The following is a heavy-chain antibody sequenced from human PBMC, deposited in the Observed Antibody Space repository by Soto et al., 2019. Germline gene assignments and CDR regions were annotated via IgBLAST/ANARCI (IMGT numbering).Heavy chain of an antibody. CDR2: RGGDGSDK. CDR3: AMSGDCTGTSCHLRGPFDF. V-gene: IGHV3-33*01. CDR1: GFTLSLYA. Sequence: AGGSMRPSWALYGFTLSLYAIHCVRQAPGKVLGWGVERGGDGSDKKYAATVEGRFTGTRANSKNTLYLQMNSLRDEDTAVYFCAMSGDCTGTSCHLRGPFDFWGPGNLVTVSS. J-gene: IGHJ4*02. D-gene: IGHD2-8*02.